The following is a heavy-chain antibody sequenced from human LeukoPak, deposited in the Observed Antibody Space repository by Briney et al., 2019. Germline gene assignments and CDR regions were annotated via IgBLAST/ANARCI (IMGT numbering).Heavy chain of an antibody. V-gene: IGHV3-48*02. CDR3: ARALWDYYDSHWFDP. J-gene: IGHJ5*02. CDR2: ISSSSSTI. D-gene: IGHD3-22*01. Sequence: PGGSLRLSCAASGFTFSSYSMNWVRQAPGKGLEWVSYISSSSSTIYYADSVKGRFTISRDNAKNSLYLQMNSLRDEDTAVYYCARALWDYYDSHWFDPWGQGTLVTVSS. CDR1: GFTFSSYS.